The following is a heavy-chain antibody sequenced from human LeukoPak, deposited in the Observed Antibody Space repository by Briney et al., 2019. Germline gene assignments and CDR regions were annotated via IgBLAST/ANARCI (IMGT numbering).Heavy chain of an antibody. V-gene: IGHV3-23*01. CDR3: AKGDGGGATGF. CDR2: ISGSGGST. D-gene: IGHD1-26*01. J-gene: IGHJ4*02. Sequence: GGSLRLSCAASGLTFSGYAMSWVRQAPGKRLEWVSTISGSGGSTYYADSVKGRFTISRDNSKNTLYLQMNSLRADDTAVYYCAKGDGGGATGFWGQGTLVTVSS. CDR1: GLTFSGYA.